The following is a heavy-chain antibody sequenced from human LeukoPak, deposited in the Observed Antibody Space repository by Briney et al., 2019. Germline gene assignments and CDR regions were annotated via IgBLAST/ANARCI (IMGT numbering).Heavy chain of an antibody. CDR3: ARDPTGRYCSSTSCYYNWFDP. CDR2: IIPIFGTA. V-gene: IGHV1-69*13. Sequence: GASVKVSCKASGYTFTSYAMRWVRQAPGQRLEWMGGIIPIFGTANYAQKFQGRVTITADESTSTAYMELSSLRSEDTAVYYCARDPTGRYCSSTSCYYNWFDPWGQGTLVTVSS. J-gene: IGHJ5*02. D-gene: IGHD2-2*01. CDR1: GYTFTSYA.